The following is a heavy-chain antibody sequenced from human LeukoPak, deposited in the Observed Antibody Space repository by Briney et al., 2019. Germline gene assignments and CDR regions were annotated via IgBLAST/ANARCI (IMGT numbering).Heavy chain of an antibody. CDR2: ISGSGGST. V-gene: IGHV3-23*01. Sequence: PGGSLRLSCAASGFTFSSYAMSWVRQAPGKGLEWVSAISGSGGSTCYADSVKGRFTIPRDNSKNTLYLQMNSLRAEDTAVYYCAKASSSWPRGPFDYWGQGTLVTVSS. D-gene: IGHD6-13*01. CDR3: AKASSSWPRGPFDY. J-gene: IGHJ4*02. CDR1: GFTFSSYA.